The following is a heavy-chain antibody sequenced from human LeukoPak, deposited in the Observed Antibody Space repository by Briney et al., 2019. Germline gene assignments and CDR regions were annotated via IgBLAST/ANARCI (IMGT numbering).Heavy chain of an antibody. V-gene: IGHV3-21*01. CDR3: ARSDSSGYYPTDY. Sequence: PGGSLRLSCAAFGFTFSSYSMNWVRQAPGKGLEWVSSISSSSSYIYYADSVKGRFTISRDNAKNSLYLQMNSLRAEDTAVYYCARSDSSGYYPTDYWGQGTLVTVSS. J-gene: IGHJ4*02. D-gene: IGHD3-22*01. CDR1: GFTFSSYS. CDR2: ISSSSSYI.